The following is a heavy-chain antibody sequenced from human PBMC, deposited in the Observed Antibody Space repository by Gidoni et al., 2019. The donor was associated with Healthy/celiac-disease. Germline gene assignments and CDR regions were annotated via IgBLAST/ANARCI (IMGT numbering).Heavy chain of an antibody. J-gene: IGHJ1*01. V-gene: IGHV3-15*01. Sequence: EVQLVESGGGLVKPGGSLRLSCAASGFTFSNAWMSWVRQAPGTGLEWVGRIKSKTDGGTTDYAAPVKGRFTISRDDSKNTLYLQMNSLKTEDTAVYYCTTDAVHKYCGGDCYSEYFQHWGQGTLVTVSS. CDR3: TTDAVHKYCGGDCYSEYFQH. CDR1: GFTFSNAW. CDR2: IKSKTDGGTT. D-gene: IGHD2-21*02.